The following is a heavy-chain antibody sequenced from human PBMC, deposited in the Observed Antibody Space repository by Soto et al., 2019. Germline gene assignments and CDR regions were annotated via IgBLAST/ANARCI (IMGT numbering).Heavy chain of an antibody. CDR2: IVVGSGHT. V-gene: IGHV1-58*01. J-gene: IGHJ4*02. D-gene: IGHD4-17*01. CDR3: AAEHNDYGEFSCCLFDY. CDR1: GFNFTSSA. Sequence: QMQLVQSGPEVKKPGTSVKVSCKAAGFNFTSSAVQWVRQARGQRLELIGWIVVGSGHTNYAQKFKERVNMTRDMSTTTAYMELSSLRSEDTAVYYCAAEHNDYGEFSCCLFDYWGQGVLVTVSA.